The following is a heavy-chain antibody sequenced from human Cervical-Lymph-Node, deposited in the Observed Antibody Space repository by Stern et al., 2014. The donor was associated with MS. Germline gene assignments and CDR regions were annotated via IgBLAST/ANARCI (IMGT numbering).Heavy chain of an antibody. V-gene: IGHV1-2*06. J-gene: IGHJ4*02. CDR2: LNHNSDDP. Sequence: QVQLVQSGAKMKKPGASVRVSCKAFGYDFTGFFIHWVRQVPGQGLAWMGRLNHNSDDPPYAQNFQDRVTLTRDTSIGTAYLELSRLTSADTAVYYCAREATRIIVGIDYWGQGTPVTVSS. CDR3: AREATRIIVGIDY. CDR1: GYDFTGFF. D-gene: IGHD2/OR15-2a*01.